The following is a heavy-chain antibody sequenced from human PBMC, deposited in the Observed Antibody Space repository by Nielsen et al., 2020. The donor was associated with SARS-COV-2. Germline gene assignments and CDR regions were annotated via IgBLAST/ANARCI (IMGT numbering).Heavy chain of an antibody. D-gene: IGHD2-21*02. CDR1: GYTFTSYG. CDR2: ISAYNGNT. V-gene: IGHV1-18*01. CDR3: ARLYCGGDCYSEDYYGMDV. Sequence: ASVKVSCKASGYTFTSYGISWVRQAPGQGLEWMGWISAYNGNTNYAQKLQGRVTMTTDTSTSTAYMELRSLRSDDTAVYYCARLYCGGDCYSEDYYGMDVWGQGTTVIVSS. J-gene: IGHJ6*02.